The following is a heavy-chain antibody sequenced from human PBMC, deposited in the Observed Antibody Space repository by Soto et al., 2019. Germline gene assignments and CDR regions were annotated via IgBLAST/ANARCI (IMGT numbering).Heavy chain of an antibody. Sequence: GASGKVSCKASGYTFTGYYMHWVRQAPGQGLEWMGWINPNSGGTNYAQKFQGWVTMTRDTSISTAYMELSRLRSDDTAVYYCARGGGATDYYYYYGMDVWGQGTTVTVSS. D-gene: IGHD1-26*01. CDR2: INPNSGGT. CDR3: ARGGGATDYYYYYGMDV. V-gene: IGHV1-2*04. CDR1: GYTFTGYY. J-gene: IGHJ6*02.